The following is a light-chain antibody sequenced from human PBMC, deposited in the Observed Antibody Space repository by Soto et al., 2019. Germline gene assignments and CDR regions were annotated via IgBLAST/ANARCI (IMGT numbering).Light chain of an antibody. CDR3: QQRSNWIT. Sequence: EIVLTQSPGTLSVSPGERATLSRRASQTVSSSFLAWYQQKPGQAPGLVIHDASNRATGIPARFSGSGSGTDFTLTISSLEPEDFAVYYCQQRSNWITFGQGTRLEIK. J-gene: IGKJ5*01. V-gene: IGKV3D-20*02. CDR1: QTVSSSF. CDR2: DAS.